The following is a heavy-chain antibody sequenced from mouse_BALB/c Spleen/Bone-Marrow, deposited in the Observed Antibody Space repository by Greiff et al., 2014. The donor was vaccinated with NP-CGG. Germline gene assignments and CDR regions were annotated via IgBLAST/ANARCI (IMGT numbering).Heavy chain of an antibody. Sequence: EVKLEESGGGLVKPGGSLKLSCAASGFTFSDYYMYWVRQTPEKRLEWVATTSDGGSYTYYPDSVKGRFTISRDNAKNNLYLQMSSLKSEDTAMYYCARDLITTATSFAYWGQGTLVTVSA. D-gene: IGHD1-2*01. CDR1: GFTFSDYY. V-gene: IGHV5-4*02. J-gene: IGHJ3*01. CDR2: TSDGGSYT. CDR3: ARDLITTATSFAY.